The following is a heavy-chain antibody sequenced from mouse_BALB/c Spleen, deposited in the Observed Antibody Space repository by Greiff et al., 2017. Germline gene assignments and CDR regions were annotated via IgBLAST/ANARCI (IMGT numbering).Heavy chain of an antibody. CDR3: ARKDY. V-gene: IGHV3-2*02. CDR2: ISYSGST. Sequence: VQLKQSGPGLVKPSQSLSLTCTVTGYSITSDYAWNWIRQFPGNKLEWMGYISYSGSTSYNPSLKSRISITRDTSKNQFFLQLNSVTTEDTATYYCARKDYWGQGTSVTVSS. J-gene: IGHJ4*01. CDR1: GYSITSDYA.